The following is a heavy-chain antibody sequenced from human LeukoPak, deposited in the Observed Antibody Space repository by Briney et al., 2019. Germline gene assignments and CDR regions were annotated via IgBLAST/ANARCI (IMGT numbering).Heavy chain of an antibody. CDR2: IIPIFGTA. D-gene: IGHD6-6*01. V-gene: IGHV1-69*01. J-gene: IGHJ6*03. CDR1: GGTFSSYA. Sequence: GSSVKVSCKASGGTFSSYAISWVRQAPGQGLEWMGGIIPIFGTANYAQKFQGRVTITADESTSIAYMELSSLRSEDTAVYYCARRIAARLGIHYYYYYMDVWGKGTTVTVSS. CDR3: ARRIAARLGIHYYYYYMDV.